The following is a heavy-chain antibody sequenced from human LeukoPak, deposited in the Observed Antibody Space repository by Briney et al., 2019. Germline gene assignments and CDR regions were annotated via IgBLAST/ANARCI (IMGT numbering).Heavy chain of an antibody. D-gene: IGHD3-3*01. CDR2: IKSKTDGGTT. CDR3: TSTYYDFWSGYSFDY. CDR1: GFTFSNAW. Sequence: PGGSLRLSCAASGFTFSNAWMSWVRQAPGKGLEWVGRIKSKTDGGTTDYAAPVKGRFTISRDDSKNTLYLQMNSLKTEDTAVYYCTSTYYDFWSGYSFDYWGQGTLVTVSS. V-gene: IGHV3-15*01. J-gene: IGHJ4*02.